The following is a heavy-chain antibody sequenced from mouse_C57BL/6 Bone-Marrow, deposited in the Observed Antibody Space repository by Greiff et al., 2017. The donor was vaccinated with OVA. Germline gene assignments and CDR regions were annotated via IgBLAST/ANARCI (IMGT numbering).Heavy chain of an antibody. Sequence: EVKLVESGGGLVQPKGSLKLSCAASGFTFTTYAMHWVRQAPGKGLEWVARIRSKSSNYATYYADSVKDRFTISRDDSQSMLYLQMNNLKTEDTARYYCVSNWDVGYAMDDWGQGTSVTVSS. CDR1: GFTFTTYA. D-gene: IGHD4-1*01. CDR2: IRSKSSNYAT. V-gene: IGHV10-3*01. CDR3: VSNWDVGYAMDD. J-gene: IGHJ4*01.